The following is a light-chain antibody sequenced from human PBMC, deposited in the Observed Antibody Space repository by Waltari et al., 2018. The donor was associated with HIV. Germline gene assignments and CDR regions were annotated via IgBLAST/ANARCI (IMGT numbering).Light chain of an antibody. V-gene: IGLV2-23*02. CDR1: SSDVGGYHL. J-gene: IGLJ2*01. CDR3: CAYAGSTTYVI. Sequence: QSALTQPASVSGSPGQSITISCTGTSSDVGGYHLFSWYQQHPGKAPKLMIYEVSKRPSGVSNRFSGSKSGNTASLTISGLQAEDEADYYCCAYAGSTTYVIFGGGTKLTVL. CDR2: EVS.